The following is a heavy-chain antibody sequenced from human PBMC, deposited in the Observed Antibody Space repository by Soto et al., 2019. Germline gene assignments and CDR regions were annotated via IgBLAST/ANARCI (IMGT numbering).Heavy chain of an antibody. CDR1: GGSISSTGYY. CDR2: IYYSGST. CDR3: ARRYGRAFDI. Sequence: PSETLSLTCIVSGGSISSTGYYWDWIRQPPGKGLEWIGYIYYSGSTNYNPSLKSRVTISVDTSKNQFSLKLSSVTAADTAVYYCARRYGRAFDIGGQGTMVTVSS. J-gene: IGHJ3*02. V-gene: IGHV4-61*05. D-gene: IGHD4-17*01.